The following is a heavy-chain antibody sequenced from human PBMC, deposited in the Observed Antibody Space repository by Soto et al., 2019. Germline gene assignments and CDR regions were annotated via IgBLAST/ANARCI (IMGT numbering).Heavy chain of an antibody. CDR3: ANLIVFHSSYYHDY. CDR1: GVDFIGDD. Sequence: SETQSHPDAVYGVDFIGDDGSGSSQSPGKGLAWIGEINHSGNTNYNPSVKSRVTMLVDTSKNQLSLSLSSVTAAATAVYYCANLIVFHSSYYHDYWGHGTLV. J-gene: IGHJ4*01. V-gene: IGHV4-34*01. D-gene: IGHD6-6*01. CDR2: INHSGNT.